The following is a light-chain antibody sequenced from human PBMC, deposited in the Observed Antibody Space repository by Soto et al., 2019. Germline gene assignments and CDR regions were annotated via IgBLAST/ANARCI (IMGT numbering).Light chain of an antibody. Sequence: DIQMTQSPSTLSAYVGDRVTITCRASQSISNWLAWYQQKPGKVPKLLIYKASTLESGVPSRFSSSASGTEFTLTISSLQPDDFATYYCQRYDSFRTFGQGTKVAIK. J-gene: IGKJ1*01. V-gene: IGKV1-5*03. CDR2: KAS. CDR1: QSISNW. CDR3: QRYDSFRT.